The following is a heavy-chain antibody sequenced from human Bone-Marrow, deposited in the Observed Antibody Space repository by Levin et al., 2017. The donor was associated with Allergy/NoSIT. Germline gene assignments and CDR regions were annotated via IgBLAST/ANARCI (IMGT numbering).Heavy chain of an antibody. CDR1: GFSFSTWK. J-gene: IGHJ4*02. Sequence: GGSLRLSCTASGFSFSTWKMNWVRQAPGKGLEWISYISPSGDNIHYADSVTGRFTISSDNAKKSFYLQMSSLRDRNTALYYCGRDSGYGGDDYWGQGTLVTVSS. CDR3: GRDSGYGGDDY. D-gene: IGHD5-18*01. V-gene: IGHV3-48*02. CDR2: ISPSGDNI.